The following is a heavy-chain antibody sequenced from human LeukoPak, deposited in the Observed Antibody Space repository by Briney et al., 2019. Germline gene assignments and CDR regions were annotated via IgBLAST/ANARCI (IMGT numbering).Heavy chain of an antibody. CDR2: IYPRDSDT. J-gene: IGHJ4*02. CDR3: ARRPYRYFDWLFDY. Sequence: GESLKIACKGSGYTFTNYWIGWVRQMPGKGLEWMGIIYPRDSDTRYSPAFEGQVTISADKSISTAYLQWSSLKASDTAMYYCARRPYRYFDWLFDYWGQGTLVTVSS. D-gene: IGHD3-9*01. CDR1: GYTFTNYW. V-gene: IGHV5-51*01.